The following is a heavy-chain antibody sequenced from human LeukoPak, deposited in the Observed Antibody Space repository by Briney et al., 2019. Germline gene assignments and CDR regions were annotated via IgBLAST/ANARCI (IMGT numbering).Heavy chain of an antibody. CDR3: ARVAAGRYYMDV. D-gene: IGHD6-25*01. CDR1: GYTFTSYG. V-gene: IGHV1-18*01. CDR2: ISAYNGNT. Sequence: ASVKVSCKASGYTFTSYGISWMRQAPGQGLEWMGWISAYNGNTNYAQKLQGRVTMTTDTSTSTAYMELRSLRSDDTAVYYCARVAAGRYYMDVWGKGTTVTVSS. J-gene: IGHJ6*03.